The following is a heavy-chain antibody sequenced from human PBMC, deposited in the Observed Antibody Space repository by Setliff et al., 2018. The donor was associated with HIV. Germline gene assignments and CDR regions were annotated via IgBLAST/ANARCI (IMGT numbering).Heavy chain of an antibody. Sequence: GGSLRLSCGTSGFTFSNYGMNWVRQAPGKGLEWVSSISSSGTYIYYADSVKGRFTISRDNAKNSLSLQMNNLRAEDTAVYYCATDLDSMYYFDYWGQGTLVTVSS. CDR2: ISSSGTYI. CDR3: ATDLDSMYYFDY. J-gene: IGHJ4*02. CDR1: GFTFSNYG. D-gene: IGHD3-22*01. V-gene: IGHV3-21*01.